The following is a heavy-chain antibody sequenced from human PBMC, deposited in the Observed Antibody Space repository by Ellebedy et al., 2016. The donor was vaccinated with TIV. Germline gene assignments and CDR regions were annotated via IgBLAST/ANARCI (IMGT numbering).Heavy chain of an antibody. CDR2: INSAGDDT. CDR1: GFTFNYYG. J-gene: IGHJ4*02. D-gene: IGHD1-26*01. V-gene: IGHV3-23*01. CDR3: AKATTTTTPLAGDF. Sequence: GGSLRLXXTASGFTFNYYGMAWFRQAPGKGVEWVSTINSAGDDTHYADSVRGRSIISRDNSKNTVYLQMNSLRAEDTAFYYCAKATTTTTPLAGDFWGQGTLVTVSS.